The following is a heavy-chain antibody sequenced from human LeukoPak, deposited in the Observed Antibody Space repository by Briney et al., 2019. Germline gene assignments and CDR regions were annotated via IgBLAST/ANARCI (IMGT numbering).Heavy chain of an antibody. CDR2: ISSTAGIV. D-gene: IGHD6-19*01. CDR1: GFTFSEYY. Sequence: GGSLRLSCAASGFTFSEYYMSWIRQAPGKGLEWVADISSTAGIVSYADFVLGRFTISTANGDDSLSLQLNILRAEDTAVYYCARETVAGTFDSSSPGALVTVSS. V-gene: IGHV3-11*01. J-gene: IGHJ4*02. CDR3: ARETVAGTFDS.